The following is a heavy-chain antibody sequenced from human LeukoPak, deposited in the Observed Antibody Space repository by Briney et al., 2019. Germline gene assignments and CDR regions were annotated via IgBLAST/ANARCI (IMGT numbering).Heavy chain of an antibody. Sequence: GGSLRLSCVASGVTFSRYAINWVRQAPGKGLEWVSAISATGRRTDYAGSVKGRFSISRDNSKNTLYLQMHSLRAEDTAVYYCAINLRGGYNYGHGDYWGQGTLVTVSS. J-gene: IGHJ4*02. CDR1: GVTFSRYA. CDR2: ISATGRRT. D-gene: IGHD5-18*01. CDR3: AINLRGGYNYGHGDY. V-gene: IGHV3-23*01.